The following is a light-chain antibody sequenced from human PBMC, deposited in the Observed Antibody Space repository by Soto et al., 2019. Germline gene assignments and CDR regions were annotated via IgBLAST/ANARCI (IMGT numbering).Light chain of an antibody. CDR1: SSDVGGYNY. CDR3: SAYTSSRTLEV. CDR2: DVS. J-gene: IGLJ1*01. Sequence: QSALTQPASVSGSPGQSITISCTGTSSDVGGYNYVSWYQQHPGKAPKLMIYDVSNRPSGVSNRFSGSKSGNTASLTISGLQAEDEAYYYCSAYTSSRTLEVFGTGTKLTVL. V-gene: IGLV2-14*01.